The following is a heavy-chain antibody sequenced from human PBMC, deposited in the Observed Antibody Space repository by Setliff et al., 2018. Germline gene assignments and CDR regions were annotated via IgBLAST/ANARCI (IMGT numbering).Heavy chain of an antibody. Sequence: GGSLRLSCAASGFAFRTYAMSWVRQAPGKGLEWVSDIGGGDGTTYYADSVKGRFTISRDNSKNTLFLQMNSLRAEDTAVYYCAKLPSGYPYNWFDPWGQGTLVTVSS. V-gene: IGHV3-23*01. CDR2: IGGGDGTT. CDR3: AKLPSGYPYNWFDP. J-gene: IGHJ5*02. CDR1: GFAFRTYA. D-gene: IGHD3-22*01.